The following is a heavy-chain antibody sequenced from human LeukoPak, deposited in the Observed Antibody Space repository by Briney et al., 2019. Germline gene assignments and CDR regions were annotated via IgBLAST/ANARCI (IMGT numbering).Heavy chain of an antibody. Sequence: GRSLRLSCAASGFTFSSYAMHWVRQAPGKGLEWVATMSYDGSNEYYADSVKGRLTISRDNSRNTLYLQMNSLRAGDTAVYYCARSNWFDPWGQGTLVTVSS. V-gene: IGHV3-30-3*01. CDR2: MSYDGSNE. CDR1: GFTFSSYA. J-gene: IGHJ5*02. CDR3: ARSNWFDP.